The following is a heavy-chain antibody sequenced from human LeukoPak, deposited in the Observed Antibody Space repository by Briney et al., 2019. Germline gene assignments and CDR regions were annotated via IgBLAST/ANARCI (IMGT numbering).Heavy chain of an antibody. Sequence: GTLRLSCAACGFTFSTYGMSWVRQAPGKGLEWVSVISGSGGITFYADSVKGRFAISRDYSKSTLYLQMNSLRAEDTAVYYCAKPKYSSGWYRFYFDYWGQGTLVTVSS. V-gene: IGHV3-23*01. CDR3: AKPKYSSGWYRFYFDY. J-gene: IGHJ4*02. D-gene: IGHD6-19*01. CDR1: GFTFSTYG. CDR2: ISGSGGIT.